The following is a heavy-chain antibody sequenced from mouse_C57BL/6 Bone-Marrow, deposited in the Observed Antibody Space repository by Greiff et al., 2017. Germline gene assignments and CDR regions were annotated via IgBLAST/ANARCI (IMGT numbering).Heavy chain of an antibody. J-gene: IGHJ4*01. CDR2: ISSGGSYT. D-gene: IGHD2-12*01. CDR1: GFTFSSYG. V-gene: IGHV5-6*01. Sequence: EVKLMESGGDLVKPGGSLKLSCAASGFTFSSYGMSWVRQTPDKRLEWVATISSGGSYTYYPDSVKGRFTITRDNAKNTLYLQMRSLKSEDTAMYYCARDDWMDYWGQGTSVTVSS. CDR3: ARDDWMDY.